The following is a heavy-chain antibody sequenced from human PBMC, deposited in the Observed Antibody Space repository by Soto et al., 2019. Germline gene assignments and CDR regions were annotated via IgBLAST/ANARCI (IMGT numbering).Heavy chain of an antibody. D-gene: IGHD4-17*01. CDR3: AADSRETVTTFDY. CDR2: IVVGSGNT. CDR1: GSTFTSSA. J-gene: IGHJ4*02. Sequence: ASVKVSCKASGSTFTSSAVQWVRQARGQRLEWIGWIVVGSGNTNYAQKFQERVTITRDMSTSTAYMELSSLRSEDTAVYYCAADSRETVTTFDYWGQGTLVTVSS. V-gene: IGHV1-58*01.